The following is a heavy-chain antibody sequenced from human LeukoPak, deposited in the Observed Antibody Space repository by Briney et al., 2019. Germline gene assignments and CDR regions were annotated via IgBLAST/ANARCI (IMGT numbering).Heavy chain of an antibody. D-gene: IGHD3-22*01. CDR1: GGSFSGYY. CDR2: INHSGST. CDR3: ARESELTYYYDSSGYGNAFDI. V-gene: IGHV4-34*01. Sequence: NPSETLSLTCAVYGGSFSGYYWSWIRQPPGKGLEWIGEINHSGSTNYNPSLKSRVTISVDTSKNQFSLKLSSVTAADTAVYYCARESELTYYYDSSGYGNAFDIWGQGTMVTVSS. J-gene: IGHJ3*02.